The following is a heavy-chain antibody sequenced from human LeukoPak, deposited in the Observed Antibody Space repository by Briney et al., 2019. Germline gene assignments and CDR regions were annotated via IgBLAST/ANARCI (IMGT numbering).Heavy chain of an antibody. CDR1: GGSISSYY. J-gene: IGHJ4*02. D-gene: IGHD1-26*01. CDR3: ASEYSGSFGDGGCYFDY. Sequence: PSETLSLTCTVSGGSISSYYWSWIRQPPGKGLEWIGYIYYSGSTNYNPSLKSRVTISVDTSKNQFSLKLSSVTAADTAVYYCASEYSGSFGDGGCYFDYWGQGTLVTVSS. V-gene: IGHV4-59*12. CDR2: IYYSGST.